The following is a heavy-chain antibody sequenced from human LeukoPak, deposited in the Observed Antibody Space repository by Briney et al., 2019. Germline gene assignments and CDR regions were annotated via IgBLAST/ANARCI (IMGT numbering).Heavy chain of an antibody. CDR1: GFSFSSYA. V-gene: IGHV3-23*01. CDR2: ISGSGGST. Sequence: WGSLRLSCAASGFSFSSYAMSWVRQAPGKGLEWVSTISGSGGSTHYVDSVKGRFTISRDNSKLTLYLQLNSLRADDTAVYYCGRRPVNGVTAYWYFDHWGRGILVTVSS. CDR3: GRRPVNGVTAYWYFDH. D-gene: IGHD2-21*02. J-gene: IGHJ2*01.